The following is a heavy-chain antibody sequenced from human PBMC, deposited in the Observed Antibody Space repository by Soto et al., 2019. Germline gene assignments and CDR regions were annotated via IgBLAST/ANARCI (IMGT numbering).Heavy chain of an antibody. D-gene: IGHD3-16*01. CDR2: INPNSGGT. CDR3: ARDRPLGGAAFDI. V-gene: IGHV1-2*04. CDR1: GYTFTGYY. J-gene: IGHJ3*02. Sequence: ASVKVSCKASGYTFTGYYMHWVRQAPGQGLEWMGWINPNSGGTNYAQKFQGWVTMTRDTSISTAYMELSRLRSDDTAVYYCARDRPLGGAAFDIWGQGTMVTVSS.